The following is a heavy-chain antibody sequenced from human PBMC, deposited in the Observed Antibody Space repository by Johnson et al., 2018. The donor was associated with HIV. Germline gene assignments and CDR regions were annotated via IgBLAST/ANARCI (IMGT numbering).Heavy chain of an antibody. CDR1: GFTFSSYD. Sequence: VQLVESGGGLVQPGGSLRLSCAASGFTFSSYDMHWVRQTTGKGLEWVSAIGSAGDTYYPGSVNGRFTISRENAKNSLYLQMNSLRAGDTAVYYCARGDVGAFDIWGQGTMVTVSS. CDR2: IGSAGDT. CDR3: ARGDVGAFDI. J-gene: IGHJ3*02. V-gene: IGHV3-13*01. D-gene: IGHD1-26*01.